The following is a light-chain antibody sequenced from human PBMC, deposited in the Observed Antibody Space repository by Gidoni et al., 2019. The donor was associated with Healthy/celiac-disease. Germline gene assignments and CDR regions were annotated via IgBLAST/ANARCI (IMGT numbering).Light chain of an antibody. J-gene: IGKJ3*01. CDR2: GAS. CDR1: QSVSSSY. V-gene: IGKV3-20*01. Sequence: EIVLPQSPGTLSLSPGERATLSCRASQSVSSSYLAWYQQKPGQAPRLLIYGASSRATVIPDRVSGSGCGTDFTLTISRLENEDFAVYYCQQYGSSPTFGPGTKVDIK. CDR3: QQYGSSPT.